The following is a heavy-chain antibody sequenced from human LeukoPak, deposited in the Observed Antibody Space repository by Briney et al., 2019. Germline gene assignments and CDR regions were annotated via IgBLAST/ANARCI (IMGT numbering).Heavy chain of an antibody. Sequence: ASVKLSCKASGGTFSSYAISWVRHAPGQGLEWMRGLIPIFGTANYAQKFQGRVTITTDESTSTAHMELRTQRPEDPAVYQCARGGGFDFWADYYYHMDVWGKAPTVTVPS. CDR2: LIPIFGTA. D-gene: IGHD3/OR15-3a*01. CDR1: GGTFSSYA. J-gene: IGHJ6*03. V-gene: IGHV1-69*05. CDR3: ARGGGFDFWADYYYHMDV.